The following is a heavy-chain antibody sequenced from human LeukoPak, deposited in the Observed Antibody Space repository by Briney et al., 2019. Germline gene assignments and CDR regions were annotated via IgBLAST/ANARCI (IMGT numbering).Heavy chain of an antibody. CDR3: ARATNWSDGFDP. V-gene: IGHV3-48*04. J-gene: IGHJ5*02. CDR1: GFTFSNAW. D-gene: IGHD3-3*01. CDR2: ISGSGSTI. Sequence: GGSPRLSCAASGFTFSNAWMNWVRQAPGKGLEWVSGISGSGSTIYYADSVKGRFTISRDNAKNSLSLQMNSLRAEDTAIYYCARATNWSDGFDPWGQGTLVTVSS.